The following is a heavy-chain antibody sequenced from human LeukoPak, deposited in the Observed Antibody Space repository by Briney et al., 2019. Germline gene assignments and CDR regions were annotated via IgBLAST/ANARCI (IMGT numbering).Heavy chain of an antibody. Sequence: SETLSLTCTVSGGSISSYYWSWIRQPPGKGLEWIGYIYYSGSTNYNASLKSRVTISVDTSKNQFSLKLSSVTAADTAVYYCARSRLGAADNLDYWGQGTLVTVSS. J-gene: IGHJ4*02. CDR1: GGSISSYY. D-gene: IGHD6-13*01. CDR3: ARSRLGAADNLDY. V-gene: IGHV4-59*08. CDR2: IYYSGST.